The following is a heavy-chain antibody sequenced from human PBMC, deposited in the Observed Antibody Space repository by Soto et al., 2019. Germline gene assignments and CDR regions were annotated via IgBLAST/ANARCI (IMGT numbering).Heavy chain of an antibody. CDR1: GFTFSNYA. V-gene: IGHV3-23*01. CDR2: LSGSGVST. J-gene: IGHJ4*02. CDR3: AKDHQTGDAWDY. Sequence: GGSLRLSCAASGFTFSNYAVTWVRQAPGKGLEWVSALSGSGVSTYYADSVTGRFTISRDNSKNTVYLQMNSLRAEDTAVYYCAKDHQTGDAWDYWGQGTLVTVSS. D-gene: IGHD7-27*01.